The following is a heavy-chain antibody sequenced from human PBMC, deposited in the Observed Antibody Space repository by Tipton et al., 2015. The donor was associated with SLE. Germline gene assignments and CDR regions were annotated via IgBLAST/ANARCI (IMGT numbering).Heavy chain of an antibody. V-gene: IGHV3-15*01. J-gene: IGHJ4*02. CDR1: RFSLNDAW. CDR2: IKSQSDGGTT. Sequence: SLRLSCVASRFSLNDAWMSWVRQAPGKGLEWVGHIKSQSDGGTTDYPAHVKGRFIISRDESKNTLYLQMNSLKTEDTGMYYCAKSSGSYDDWGQGTLVTVSS. CDR3: AKSSGSYDD. D-gene: IGHD1-26*01.